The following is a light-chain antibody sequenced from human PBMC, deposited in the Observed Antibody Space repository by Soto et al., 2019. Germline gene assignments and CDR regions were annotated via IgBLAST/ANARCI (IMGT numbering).Light chain of an antibody. Sequence: DNQMTQSPSSLSASVEDRVIISCRASQSISNHLNWYQQKPGKAPKLLIFAASSLQSGVPSRFSGSGSGTDFTLTISSLQPEDFATYYCQQSYSTPITLGQGTR. CDR3: QQSYSTPIT. V-gene: IGKV1-39*01. CDR1: QSISNH. CDR2: AAS. J-gene: IGKJ5*01.